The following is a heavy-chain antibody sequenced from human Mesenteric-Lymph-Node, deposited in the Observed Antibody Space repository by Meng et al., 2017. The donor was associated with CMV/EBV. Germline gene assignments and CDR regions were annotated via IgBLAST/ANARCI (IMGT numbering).Heavy chain of an antibody. CDR1: GDSTSSAHY. V-gene: IGHV4-38-2*02. CDR2: IYHSGSI. CDR3: ARGAAADPSYYFDY. J-gene: IGHJ4*02. D-gene: IGHD6-13*01. Sequence: GSLRLSCTASGDSTSSAHYWGWIRQPPGKGREWIGNIYHSGSIYYNPSLNSRLTISVDTSKNHFSLKLSSVTAADTAMYYCARGAAADPSYYFDYWGQGTMVTVSS.